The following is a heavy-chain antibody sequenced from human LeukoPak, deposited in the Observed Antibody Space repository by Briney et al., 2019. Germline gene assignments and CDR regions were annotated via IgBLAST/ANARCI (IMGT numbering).Heavy chain of an antibody. Sequence: TLSLTCTVSGGSISSDHYYWSWIRQPAGKGLEWIGRIYTSGSTNYNPSLKSRVTMSVDTSKNQFSLKLSSVTAADTAVYYCARLSSGSYYYYYYMDVWGKGTTVTVSS. J-gene: IGHJ6*03. CDR3: ARLSSGSYYYYYYMDV. CDR2: IYTSGST. D-gene: IGHD1-26*01. V-gene: IGHV4-61*02. CDR1: GGSISSDHYY.